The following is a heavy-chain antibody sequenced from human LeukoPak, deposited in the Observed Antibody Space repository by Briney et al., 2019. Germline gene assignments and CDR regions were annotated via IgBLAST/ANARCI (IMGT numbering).Heavy chain of an antibody. J-gene: IGHJ2*01. CDR2: INPSGGST. V-gene: IGHV1-46*01. Sequence: ASVKVSCKASGYTLTSYYMHWVRQAPGQGLEWMGIINPSGGSTSYAQKFQGRVTMTRDTSTSTVYMELSSLRSEDTAVYYCARTISDWYFDLWGRGTLVTVSS. CDR1: GYTLTSYY. D-gene: IGHD5-12*01. CDR3: ARTISDWYFDL.